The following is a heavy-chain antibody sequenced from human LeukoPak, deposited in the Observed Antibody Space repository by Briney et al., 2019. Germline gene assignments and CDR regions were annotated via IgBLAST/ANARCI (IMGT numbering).Heavy chain of an antibody. D-gene: IGHD5-18*01. CDR1: GGSISSSSYY. CDR3: ARLQSRGYNYESGSSGTPFFDF. V-gene: IGHV4-39*02. J-gene: IGHJ4*02. CDR2: IYYSGST. Sequence: SETLSLTCTVSGGSISSSSYYWGWIRQPPGKGLEWIGTIYYSGSTYYNPSLRSRVTISVDPSKNHFSLKLSSVTAADTAVYYCARLQSRGYNYESGSSGTPFFDFWGQGTLVTVSS.